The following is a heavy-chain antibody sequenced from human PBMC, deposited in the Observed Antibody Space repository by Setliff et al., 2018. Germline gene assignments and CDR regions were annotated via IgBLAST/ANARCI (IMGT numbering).Heavy chain of an antibody. CDR3: ARGDGGTTPSVGY. D-gene: IGHD1-7*01. J-gene: IGHJ4*02. CDR2: INTNTGNP. Sequence: ASVKVSCKTSGYNFITFGISWVRQAPGQGLEWMGWINTNTGNPTYAQGFTGRFVFSLDTSVSTAYLQISSLKAEDTAVYYCARGDGGTTPSVGYWGQGTLVTVSS. CDR1: GYNFITFG. V-gene: IGHV7-4-1*02.